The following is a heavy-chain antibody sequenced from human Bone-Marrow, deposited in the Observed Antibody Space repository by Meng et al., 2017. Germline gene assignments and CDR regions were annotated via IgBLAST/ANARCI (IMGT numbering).Heavy chain of an antibody. D-gene: IGHD6-6*01. J-gene: IGHJ4*02. CDR1: GGTFSSYA. V-gene: IGHV1-69*13. CDR3: ASQANVAARGWIDY. Sequence: SVKVSCKASGGTFSSYAISWVRQAPGQGLEWMGGIIPIFGTANYAQKFQGRVTITADESTSTAHMELSSLRSEDTAVYYCASQANVAARGWIDYWGQGTLVTVSS. CDR2: IIPIFGTA.